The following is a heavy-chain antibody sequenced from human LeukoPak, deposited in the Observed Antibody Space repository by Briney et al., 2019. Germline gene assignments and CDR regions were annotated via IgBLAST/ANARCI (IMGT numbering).Heavy chain of an antibody. J-gene: IGHJ4*02. CDR1: GFTFGSYA. V-gene: IGHV3-23*01. CDR2: ISGSGGST. CDR3: AKRHCSSTNCYRYYFDY. D-gene: IGHD2-2*01. Sequence: GGSLRLSCAASGFTFGSYAMSGVRQAPGKGLEWVSAISGSGGSTYYADSVKGRFTISRDNSKNTLYLQMNSLRAEDTAVYYCAKRHCSSTNCYRYYFDYWGQGTLVTVSS.